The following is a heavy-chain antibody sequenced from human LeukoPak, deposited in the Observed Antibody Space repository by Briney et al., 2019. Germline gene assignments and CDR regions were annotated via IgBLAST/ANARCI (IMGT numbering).Heavy chain of an antibody. Sequence: GESLRLSCAASGFTFSSYEMNWVRQAPGKGLEWVSYISSSGSTIYYADSVKGRFTISRDNAKNSLYLQMNSLRAEDTAVYYCARVEIVVVPAAISYYYYYMDVWGKGTTVTVSS. CDR1: GFTFSSYE. CDR3: ARVEIVVVPAAISYYYYYMDV. CDR2: ISSSGSTI. J-gene: IGHJ6*03. V-gene: IGHV3-48*03. D-gene: IGHD2-2*03.